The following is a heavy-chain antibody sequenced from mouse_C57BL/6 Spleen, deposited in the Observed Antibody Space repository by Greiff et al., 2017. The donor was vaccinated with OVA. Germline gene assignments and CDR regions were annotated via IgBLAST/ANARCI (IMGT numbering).Heavy chain of an antibody. D-gene: IGHD2-5*01. CDR3: ARGGSNRDYFDY. CDR1: GYTFTDYY. V-gene: IGHV1-76*01. Sequence: QVQLQQSGAELVRPGASVKLSCKASGYTFTDYYINWVKQRPGQGLEWIARIYPGSGNTYYNEKFKGKATLTAEKSSSTAYMQLSSLTSEDSAVYFCARGGSNRDYFDYWGQGTTLTVSS. CDR2: IYPGSGNT. J-gene: IGHJ2*01.